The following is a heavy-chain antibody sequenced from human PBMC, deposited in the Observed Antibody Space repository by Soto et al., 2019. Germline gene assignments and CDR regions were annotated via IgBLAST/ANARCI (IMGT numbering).Heavy chain of an antibody. J-gene: IGHJ4*02. CDR3: TRLNTVTTPRYNG. Sequence: EVLLVESGGGLVQPGGSLTLSCAASGFTFSDSAINWVRQASGKGLEWVGRIRSKTNNYATEYAASVKGRFTIARDDSKNTAYLQMNSLKTEDTAVYYCTRLNTVTTPRYNGWGQGTLVTVSS. CDR2: IRSKTNNYAT. D-gene: IGHD4-4*01. V-gene: IGHV3-73*01. CDR1: GFTFSDSA.